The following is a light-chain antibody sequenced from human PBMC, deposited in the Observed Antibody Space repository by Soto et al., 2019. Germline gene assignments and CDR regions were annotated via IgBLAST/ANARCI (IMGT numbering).Light chain of an antibody. J-gene: IGKJ4*02. Sequence: DIQMTQSPSSVSASGGERVTITCGASQVISSWLAWYQQKPGKAPKVLISVASSLQSGVPSRFSGSGSETDFTLTISSLQTEDFATYYCQKGNGFHLTFGGGAKVDI. CDR2: VAS. CDR1: QVISSW. V-gene: IGKV1-12*01. CDR3: QKGNGFHLT.